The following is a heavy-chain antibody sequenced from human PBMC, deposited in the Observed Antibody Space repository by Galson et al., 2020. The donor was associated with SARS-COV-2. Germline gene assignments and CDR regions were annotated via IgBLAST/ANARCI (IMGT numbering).Heavy chain of an antibody. J-gene: IGHJ3*02. D-gene: IGHD6-25*01. CDR2: MNTNSGNT. CDR3: ARAEAGRLDAFDI. V-gene: IGHV1-8*01. Sequence: GESLKISCKASEYTFTSYDINWVRQATGQGLEWMGWMNTNSGNTGYAQKFQGRVTMTRNTSISTAYMELSSLRSEDTAVYYCARAEAGRLDAFDIWGQGTMVTVS. CDR1: EYTFTSYD.